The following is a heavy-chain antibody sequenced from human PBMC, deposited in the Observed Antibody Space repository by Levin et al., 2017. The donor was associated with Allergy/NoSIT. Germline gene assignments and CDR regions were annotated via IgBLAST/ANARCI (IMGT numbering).Heavy chain of an antibody. V-gene: IGHV4-34*01. Sequence: SQTLSLPCAVYGGSFRGYYWSWIRQPPGKGLEWIGEINHSGSTNYNPSLKSRVTISVDTSKNQFSLKLSSVTAADTAVYYCARTLGYCSGGSCYSSRSYWYFDLWGRGTLVTVSS. CDR3: ARTLGYCSGGSCYSSRSYWYFDL. J-gene: IGHJ2*01. CDR2: INHSGST. D-gene: IGHD2-15*01. CDR1: GGSFRGYY.